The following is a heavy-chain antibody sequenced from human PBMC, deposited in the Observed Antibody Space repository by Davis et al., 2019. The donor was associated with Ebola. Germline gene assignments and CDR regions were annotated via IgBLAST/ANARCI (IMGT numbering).Heavy chain of an antibody. Sequence: MPSETLSLTCTVSGGYISGYYWSWIRQPPGKGLEWIGNLYHGGGTNYSPSLKSRLTISVDTSKNQFSLKLSSVTAADTAVYYCARGYCSGGSCYLYYYGMDVWGKGTTVTVSS. CDR1: GGYISGYY. CDR3: ARGYCSGGSCYLYYYGMDV. J-gene: IGHJ6*04. D-gene: IGHD2-15*01. V-gene: IGHV4-59*12. CDR2: LYHGGGT.